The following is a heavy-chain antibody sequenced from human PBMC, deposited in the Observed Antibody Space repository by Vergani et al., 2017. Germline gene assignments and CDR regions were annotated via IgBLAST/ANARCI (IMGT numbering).Heavy chain of an antibody. CDR1: GASINNDFYY. D-gene: IGHD4-23*01. V-gene: IGHV4-61*02. J-gene: IGHJ3*01. Sequence: QVQLQESGPGLVKPSQTLSLTCTVSGASINNDFYYWHWIRQPAGKGLEWFGRIYVSGITDYNSSLQSRVSMSVDTSKNQFSLTLTSVTAADTAVYYCARDNKQLRPRAFDLGGQGTMVTVSS. CDR2: IYVSGIT. CDR3: ARDNKQLRPRAFDL.